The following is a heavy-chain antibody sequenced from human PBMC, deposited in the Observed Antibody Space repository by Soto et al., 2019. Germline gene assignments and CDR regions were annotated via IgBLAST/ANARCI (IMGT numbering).Heavy chain of an antibody. Sequence: QVQLQESGPGLVKPSETLSLTCTVPGGSISSHYWSWLRQPPGKGLDWIGYIYYSGSTNYNPSLRSRVTISVDASRNQGSLRVSCVTAADAAVYYCARRGGDAVDFWGQGTMVTVSS. CDR1: GGSISSHY. J-gene: IGHJ3*01. V-gene: IGHV4-59*11. CDR3: ARRGGDAVDF. CDR2: IYYSGST. D-gene: IGHD3-10*01.